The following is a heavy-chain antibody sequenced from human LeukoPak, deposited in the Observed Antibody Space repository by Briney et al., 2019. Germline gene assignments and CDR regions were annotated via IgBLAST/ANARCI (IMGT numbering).Heavy chain of an antibody. V-gene: IGHV3-23*01. J-gene: IGHJ4*02. Sequence: PGGSLRLSCAASGFTFSSIAMSWVRQAPGKGLEWVSGISGSGSSTYYADSVKGRFTISRDNSKNTLYLQMNSLRAEDTAVYYCAKVNIVVVHFDYWGQGTLVTVSS. CDR3: AKVNIVVVHFDY. CDR2: ISGSGSST. D-gene: IGHD2-2*01. CDR1: GFTFSSIA.